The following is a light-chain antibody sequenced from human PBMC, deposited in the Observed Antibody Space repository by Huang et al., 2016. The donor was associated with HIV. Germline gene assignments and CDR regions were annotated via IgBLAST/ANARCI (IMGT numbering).Light chain of an antibody. Sequence: DIQMTQSPSSLSASVGDRVTITCQASQDINNYLKWYQQRPGRAPKLLIYDASISDTGVPSRFSGSGSGTDFTFTISSLQPEDVATYYCQHYNGYPLTFGQGTR. CDR3: QHYNGYPLT. CDR1: QDINNY. V-gene: IGKV1-33*01. J-gene: IGKJ5*01. CDR2: DAS.